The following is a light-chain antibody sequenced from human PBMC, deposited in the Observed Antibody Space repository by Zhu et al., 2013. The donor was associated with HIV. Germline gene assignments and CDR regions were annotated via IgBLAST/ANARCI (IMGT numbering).Light chain of an antibody. CDR1: QSVSSSY. J-gene: IGKJ1*01. CDR2: GAS. V-gene: IGKV3-15*01. Sequence: EIVMTQSPATLSVSPGERATLSCGASQSVSSSYLAWYQQKPGLAPRLLIYGASTRATGIPARFSGSGSGTEFTLTISSLQSEDFAVYYCQQYNNWPRTFGQGTKVEIK. CDR3: QQYNNWPRT.